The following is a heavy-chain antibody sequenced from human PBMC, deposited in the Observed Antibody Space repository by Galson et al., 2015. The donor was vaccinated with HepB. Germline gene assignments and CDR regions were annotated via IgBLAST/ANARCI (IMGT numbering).Heavy chain of an antibody. CDR2: ISSSSSYI. CDR1: GFTFSSYS. V-gene: IGHV3-21*01. J-gene: IGHJ3*02. Sequence: SLRLSCAASGFTFSSYSMNWVRQAPGKGLEWVSSISSSSSYIYYADSVKGRFTISRDNAKNSLYLQMNSLRAEDTAVYYCARDRTGDAFDIWGQGTMVTVSS. CDR3: ARDRTGDAFDI. D-gene: IGHD3/OR15-3a*01.